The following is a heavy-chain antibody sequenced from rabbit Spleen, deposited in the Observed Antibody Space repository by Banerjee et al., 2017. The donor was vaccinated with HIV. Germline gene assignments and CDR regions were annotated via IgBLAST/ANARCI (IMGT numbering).Heavy chain of an antibody. Sequence: QEQLVESGGDLVKPGTSLTLTCTASGFSFSSSYYMCWVRQAPGKGLECIACIYAGSSGSTYYANWAKGRFTISKTSSTTVTLQMTSLTVADTATYFCARDTGSSFSSYGMDLWGPGTLVTVS. V-gene: IGHV1S45*01. CDR2: IYAGSSGST. D-gene: IGHD8-1*01. J-gene: IGHJ6*01. CDR1: GFSFSSSYY. CDR3: ARDTGSSFSSYGMDL.